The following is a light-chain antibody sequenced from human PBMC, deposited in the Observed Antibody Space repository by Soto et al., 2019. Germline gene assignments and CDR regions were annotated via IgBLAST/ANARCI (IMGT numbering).Light chain of an antibody. Sequence: SYELTQPPSVSVSPGQTASITCSGDKLGDKYACWYQQKPGQSPVLVIYQDSKRPSGIPERFSGSNSGNTATLTISGTQAIDEDDYYCQAWGSSTYVFGTGTKLTVL. V-gene: IGLV3-1*01. CDR1: KLGDKY. J-gene: IGLJ1*01. CDR2: QDS. CDR3: QAWGSSTYV.